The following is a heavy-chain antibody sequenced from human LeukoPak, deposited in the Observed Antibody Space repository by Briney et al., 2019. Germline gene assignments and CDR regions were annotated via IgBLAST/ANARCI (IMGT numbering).Heavy chain of an antibody. Sequence: PSETLSLTCTVSGGSMSPYHWGWIRQPPGKGLEWTGYIYYSGSTNYNPSLKSRVTISVDTSKNQFSLKLSSVTAPDTAVYYCARGQAFDIWGQGTMVTVSS. CDR2: IYYSGST. CDR1: GGSMSPYH. V-gene: IGHV4-59*12. CDR3: ARGQAFDI. J-gene: IGHJ3*02.